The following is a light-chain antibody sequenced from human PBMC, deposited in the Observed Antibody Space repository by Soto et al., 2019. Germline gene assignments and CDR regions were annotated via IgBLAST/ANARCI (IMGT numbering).Light chain of an antibody. J-gene: IGKJ2*01. CDR3: QQVTSSPYT. V-gene: IGKV1-9*01. CDR2: AAS. CDR1: QGISSY. Sequence: IQLTQSPSSLSASVGDRVTITCRASQGISSYLAWYQQKPGKAPKLRIYAASTLQSGVPPRFSGSGSGTDFTLTISSLQPADFATYYCQQVTSSPYTFGQGTKLEIK.